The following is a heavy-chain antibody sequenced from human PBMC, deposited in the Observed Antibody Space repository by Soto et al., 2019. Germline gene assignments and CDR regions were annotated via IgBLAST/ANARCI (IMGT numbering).Heavy chain of an antibody. V-gene: IGHV1-46*01. CDR1: GYTFTSYY. CDR3: ARDGRPASHYGMDV. Sequence: GSSKVSCRASGYTFTSYYMHWVRRAPGQGLESMGIINPTGGSTSYAEKFQGRVTMTRDTSKSTVYMQLSSLRSEDTAVYYCARDGRPASHYGMDVWGQGTTVTVSS. J-gene: IGHJ6*02. CDR2: INPTGGST.